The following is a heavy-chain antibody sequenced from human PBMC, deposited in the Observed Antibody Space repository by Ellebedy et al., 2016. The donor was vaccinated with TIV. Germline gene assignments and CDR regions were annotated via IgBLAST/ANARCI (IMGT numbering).Heavy chain of an antibody. CDR1: GGTFSRHV. CDR3: AREPSGVGWYDSSWFDP. CDR2: IIPILGIA. V-gene: IGHV1-69*04. D-gene: IGHD6-19*01. Sequence: AASVNVSCKASGGTFSRHVISWVRQAPGQGLEWMGRIIPILGIANYAQKFQGRVTITADKSTSTAYMALSSLRSEYTAVYYCAREPSGVGWYDSSWFDPWGQGTLVTVSS. J-gene: IGHJ5*02.